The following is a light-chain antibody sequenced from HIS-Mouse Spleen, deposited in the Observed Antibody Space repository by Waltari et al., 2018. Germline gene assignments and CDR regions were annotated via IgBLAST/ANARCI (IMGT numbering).Light chain of an antibody. CDR3: GTWDSSLSAGRV. CDR2: DNN. Sequence: QSVLTQPPSVSAAPGQKVTISCSRSSPNIGNTSVSWYQHLPGTAPKLLIYDNNKRPSGIPDRFSGSKSGTSATLGITGLQTGDEADYYCGTWDSSLSAGRVFGGGTKLTVL. J-gene: IGLJ3*02. CDR1: SPNIGNTS. V-gene: IGLV1-51*01.